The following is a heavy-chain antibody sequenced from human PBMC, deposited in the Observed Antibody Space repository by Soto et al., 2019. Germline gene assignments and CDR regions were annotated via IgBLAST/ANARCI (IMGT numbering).Heavy chain of an antibody. Sequence: QVQLVESGGGVVQPGRSLRLSCAASGFTFSSYAMHWVRQAPGKGLEWVAVISYDGSNKYYADSVKGRFTISRDNSKNTLYLQMNSLRAEDTAVYYCARDLTHGGWGRVLPGGWFDPWGQGTLVTVSS. CDR2: ISYDGSNK. CDR3: ARDLTHGGWGRVLPGGWFDP. D-gene: IGHD3-16*01. V-gene: IGHV3-30-3*01. CDR1: GFTFSSYA. J-gene: IGHJ5*02.